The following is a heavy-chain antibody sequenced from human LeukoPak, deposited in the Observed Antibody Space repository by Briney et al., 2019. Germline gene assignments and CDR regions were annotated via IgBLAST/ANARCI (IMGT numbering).Heavy chain of an antibody. CDR3: ARDPLGSGYYKY. D-gene: IGHD3-22*01. CDR2: IIPIFGSA. V-gene: IGHV1-69*13. Sequence: SVKVSCKASGGAFSTYAISWVRQAPGQGLEWMGGIIPIFGSANYAQRFLGRVTITADESTSTAYMELSSLRSEDTAVYYCARDPLGSGYYKYWGQGTLVTVSS. J-gene: IGHJ4*02. CDR1: GGAFSTYA.